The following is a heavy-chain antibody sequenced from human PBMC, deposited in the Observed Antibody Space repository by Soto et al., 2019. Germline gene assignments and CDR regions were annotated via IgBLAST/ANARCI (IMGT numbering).Heavy chain of an antibody. CDR1: GFTFSSYA. V-gene: IGHV3-23*01. CDR3: AKDPVSIFGVYYYYYGMDV. D-gene: IGHD3-3*01. Sequence: GGSLRLSCAASGFTFSSYAMSWVRQAPGKGLEWVSAISGSGGSTYYADSVKGRFTISRDNSKNTLYLQMNSLRAEDTAVYYCAKDPVSIFGVYYYYYGMDVWGQGTTVTVPS. CDR2: ISGSGGST. J-gene: IGHJ6*02.